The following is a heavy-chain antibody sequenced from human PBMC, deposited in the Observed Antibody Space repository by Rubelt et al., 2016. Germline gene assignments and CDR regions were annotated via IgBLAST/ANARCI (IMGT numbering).Heavy chain of an antibody. Sequence: AASGFTFSSYSMNWVRQAPGRGLEWVSYISTSSSTIYYADSVKGRFTISRDNAKNSLYLQMNSLRAEDTAVYYCASTVTITGYYYYGMDVWGQGTTVTVSS. D-gene: IGHD4-17*01. CDR2: ISTSSSTI. V-gene: IGHV3-48*04. J-gene: IGHJ6*02. CDR1: GFTFSSYS. CDR3: ASTVTITGYYYYGMDV.